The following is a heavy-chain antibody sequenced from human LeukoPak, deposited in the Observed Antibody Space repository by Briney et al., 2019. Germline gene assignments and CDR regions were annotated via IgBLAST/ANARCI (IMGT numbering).Heavy chain of an antibody. V-gene: IGHV1-24*01. CDR1: GYTLTELS. Sequence: ASVKVSCKVSGYTLTELSMHWVRQAPGKGLEWMGGFDPEDGETIYAQKFQGRVTMTEDASTDTAYMELSSLRSEDTAVYYCATVFTYYYGSGSYSLYYWGQGTLVTVSS. J-gene: IGHJ4*02. D-gene: IGHD3-10*01. CDR2: FDPEDGET. CDR3: ATVFTYYYGSGSYSLYY.